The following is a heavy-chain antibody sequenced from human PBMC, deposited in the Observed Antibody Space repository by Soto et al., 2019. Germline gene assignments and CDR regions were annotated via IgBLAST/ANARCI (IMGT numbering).Heavy chain of an antibody. D-gene: IGHD4-4*01. V-gene: IGHV4-59*08. CDR3: ARLGNYEGAY. CDR2: IYYDGRT. Sequence: SETLSLTCTVSGGSISNYFWVWIRQPPGKGLEWIGYIYYDGRTDYNPSLKSRVTISLDTPKKKFSLRLSSVTAADTAVYYCARLGNYEGAYWGQGALVTV. J-gene: IGHJ4*02. CDR1: GGSISNYF.